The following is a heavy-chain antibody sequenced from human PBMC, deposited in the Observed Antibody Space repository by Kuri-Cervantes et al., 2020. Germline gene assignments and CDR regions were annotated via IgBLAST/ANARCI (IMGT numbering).Heavy chain of an antibody. CDR3: ARESEYSSGAYSLYEYYYHMDV. CDR2: ISAYNGDT. CDR1: GYTFISYG. D-gene: IGHD3-10*01. V-gene: IGHV1-18*01. Sequence: ASVKVSCKASGYTFISYGISWVRQAPGQGLEWMGWISAYNGDTNYAQKFQGRVTMTTDTSTSTAYLEVRSLRSDDTAVYYCARESEYSSGAYSLYEYYYHMDVWGGGTPVTVSS. J-gene: IGHJ6*03.